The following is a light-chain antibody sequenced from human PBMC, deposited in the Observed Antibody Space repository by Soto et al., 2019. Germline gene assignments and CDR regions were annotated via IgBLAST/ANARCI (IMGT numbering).Light chain of an antibody. CDR2: DVS. CDR1: GSDVGCYSY. V-gene: IGLV2-11*01. CDR3: CSYAGDFIHV. J-gene: IGLJ1*01. Sequence: SGLTQPRSVSGSPGHSVTISCTGTGSDVGCYSYVSWYQQHPGKAPKLIISDVSKRPSGVPDRFSCSKFGNTASLTISGLQAEDEADYYCCSYAGDFIHVCATGTKATVL.